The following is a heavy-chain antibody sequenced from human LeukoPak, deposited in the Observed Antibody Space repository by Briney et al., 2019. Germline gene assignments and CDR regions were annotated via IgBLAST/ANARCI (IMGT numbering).Heavy chain of an antibody. V-gene: IGHV1-2*02. CDR1: GYTFAGYY. CDR2: INPNSAVT. D-gene: IGHD4-17*01. CDR3: ARDGARDAFDI. Sequence: GASVKVSCKASGYTFAGYYMHWVRQTPGQGLEWMGWINPNSAVTNYAQKFQGRVTMTRDTSISTAYMELSRLRSDDTAVYYCARDGARDAFDIWGQGTMVTVSS. J-gene: IGHJ3*02.